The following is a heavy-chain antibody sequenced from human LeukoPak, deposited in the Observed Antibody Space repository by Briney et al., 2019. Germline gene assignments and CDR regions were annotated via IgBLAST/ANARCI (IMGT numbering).Heavy chain of an antibody. CDR2: IIPIFGTA. D-gene: IGHD1-26*01. Sequence: ASVKVSCKASGGTFSSYAISWVRQAPGQGLEWMGGIIPIFGTANYAQKFQGRVTITADKSTSTAYMELSSLRSEDTAVYYCARVYQWELLGIYYFDYWGQGTLVTVSS. J-gene: IGHJ4*02. CDR1: GGTFSSYA. V-gene: IGHV1-69*06. CDR3: ARVYQWELLGIYYFDY.